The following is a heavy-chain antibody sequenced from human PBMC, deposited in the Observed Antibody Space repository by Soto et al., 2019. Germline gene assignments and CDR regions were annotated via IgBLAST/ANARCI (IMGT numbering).Heavy chain of an antibody. D-gene: IGHD1-1*01. CDR1: GGSISSGVYY. V-gene: IGHV4-31*03. CDR3: ARVQRHSRLLDY. CDR2: IYYSGST. Sequence: TSETLSLTCTVSGGSISSGVYYWSWIRQHPGKGLEWIGYIYYSGSTYYNPPLKSRVTISVDTSKNQFSLKLSSVTAADTAVYYCARVQRHSRLLDYWGQGTLVTVSS. J-gene: IGHJ4*02.